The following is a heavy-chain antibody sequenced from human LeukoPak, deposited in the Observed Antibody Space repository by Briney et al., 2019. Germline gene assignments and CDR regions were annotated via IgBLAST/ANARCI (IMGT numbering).Heavy chain of an antibody. CDR3: ATPLGWANGGANDY. D-gene: IGHD1-26*01. CDR1: GGTFSSYA. J-gene: IGHJ4*02. V-gene: IGHV1-24*01. CDR2: FDPEDGET. Sequence: GASVKVSCKASGGTFSSYAISWVRQAPGKGLEWMGGFDPEDGETIYAQKFQGRVTMTEDTSTDTAYMELSSLRSEDTAVYYCATPLGWANGGANDYWGQGTLVTVSS.